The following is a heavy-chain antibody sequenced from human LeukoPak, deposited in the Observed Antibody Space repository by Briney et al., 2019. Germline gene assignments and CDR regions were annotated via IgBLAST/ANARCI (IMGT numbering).Heavy chain of an antibody. CDR1: GFNFNDAA. CDR3: AKDFWQLAS. V-gene: IGHV3-23*01. CDR2: IASSGRNT. J-gene: IGHJ5*01. Sequence: PGGSLRLSCAASGFNFNDAAMTWVRQAPGKGLEWVSLIASSGRNTYYTDSVRGRFTISRNNSKNTLYLQMNSLRAEDTAVYYCAKDFWQLASWGQGTLVTVSS. D-gene: IGHD2/OR15-2a*01.